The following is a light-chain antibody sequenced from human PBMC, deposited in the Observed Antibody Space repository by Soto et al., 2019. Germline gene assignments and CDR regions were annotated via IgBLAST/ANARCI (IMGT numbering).Light chain of an antibody. Sequence: DIQMTQSPSSLSASVGDGVTITCRASQGIDNHLAWYQQKPGKAPELLIYAASTLQSGVPSRFTGSGSGTDFTLTISSLQPEDAATYYCQKCKVAPFTFGGGTKVEIK. CDR2: AAS. CDR3: QKCKVAPFT. V-gene: IGKV1-27*01. CDR1: QGIDNH. J-gene: IGKJ4*01.